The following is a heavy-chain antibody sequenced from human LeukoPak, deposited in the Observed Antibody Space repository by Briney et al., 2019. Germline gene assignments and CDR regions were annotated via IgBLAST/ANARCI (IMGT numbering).Heavy chain of an antibody. Sequence: AGGSLRLSCAASGFTFSSYAMSWVRQAPGKGLEWVSAISGSGGSTYYADSVKGRFTISRDNSKNSLYLQMNSLRAEDTAVYYCASSSTWYVRYFDYWGLGTLVTVSS. V-gene: IGHV3-23*01. D-gene: IGHD6-13*01. CDR2: ISGSGGST. CDR1: GFTFSSYA. J-gene: IGHJ4*02. CDR3: ASSSTWYVRYFDY.